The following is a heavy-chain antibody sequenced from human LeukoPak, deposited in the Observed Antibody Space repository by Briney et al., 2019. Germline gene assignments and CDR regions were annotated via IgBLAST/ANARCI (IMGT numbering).Heavy chain of an antibody. CDR1: GYTFTSYD. CDR2: MNPNSGNT. D-gene: IGHD3-22*01. CDR3: AHYYYDSTNAFDI. Sequence: ASVKVSCKASGYTFTSYDINWVRQATGQGLEWMGWMNPNSGNTGYAQKFQGRVTITRNTSISTAYMELSSLRSEDTAVYYCAHYYYDSTNAFDIWGQGTMVTVSS. J-gene: IGHJ3*02. V-gene: IGHV1-8*01.